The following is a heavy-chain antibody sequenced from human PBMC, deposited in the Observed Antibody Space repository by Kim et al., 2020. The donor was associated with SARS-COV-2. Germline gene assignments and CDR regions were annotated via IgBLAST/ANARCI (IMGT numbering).Heavy chain of an antibody. CDR3: ARDPYIGRRYSGYDSFVGAGFDY. J-gene: IGHJ4*02. V-gene: IGHV3-21*01. D-gene: IGHD5-12*01. CDR1: GFTFSSYS. Sequence: GGSLRLSCAASGFTFSSYSMNWVRQAPGKGLEWVSSISSSSSYIYYADSVKGRFTISRDNAKNSLYLQMNSLRAEDTAVYYCARDPYIGRRYSGYDSFVGAGFDYWGQGTLVTVSS. CDR2: ISSSSSYI.